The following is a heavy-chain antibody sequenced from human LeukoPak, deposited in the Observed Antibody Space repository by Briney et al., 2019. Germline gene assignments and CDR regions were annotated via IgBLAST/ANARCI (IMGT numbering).Heavy chain of an antibody. CDR3: ARRRTYYYGSGTHFDY. D-gene: IGHD3-10*01. V-gene: IGHV4-34*01. CDR2: INHSGST. CDR1: GGSFSGYY. Sequence: SETLSLTCAVYGGSFSGYYWSRIRQPPGKGLEWIGEINHSGSTNYNPSLKSRVTISVGTSKNQFSLKLSSVTAADTAVYYCARRRTYYYGSGTHFDYWGQGTLVTVSS. J-gene: IGHJ4*02.